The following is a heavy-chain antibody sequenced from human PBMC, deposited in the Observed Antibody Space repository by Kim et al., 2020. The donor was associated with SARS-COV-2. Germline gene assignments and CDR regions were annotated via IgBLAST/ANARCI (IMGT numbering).Heavy chain of an antibody. CDR3: ARGCSSTSCYVARYYFDY. Sequence: KGRFTISRDNAKNSRYLQMNGLRDEDTAVYYCARGCSSTSCYVARYYFDYWGQGTLVTVSS. J-gene: IGHJ4*02. V-gene: IGHV3-48*02. D-gene: IGHD2-2*01.